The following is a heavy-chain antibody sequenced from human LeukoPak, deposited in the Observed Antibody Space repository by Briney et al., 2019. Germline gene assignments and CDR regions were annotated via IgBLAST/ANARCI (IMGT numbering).Heavy chain of an antibody. CDR3: AREGGFTGYGSSWYEDVFVY. D-gene: IGHD6-13*01. CDR1: GFTFGTYN. Sequence: GGSLRLSCAASGFTFGTYNMNWVRQAPGKGLEWVSSISSSSSYIYYADSVKGRFTISRDNAKNSLYLQMNSLRAEDTAVYYCAREGGFTGYGSSWYEDVFVYWGQGTLVIVSS. J-gene: IGHJ4*02. V-gene: IGHV3-21*01. CDR2: ISSSSSYI.